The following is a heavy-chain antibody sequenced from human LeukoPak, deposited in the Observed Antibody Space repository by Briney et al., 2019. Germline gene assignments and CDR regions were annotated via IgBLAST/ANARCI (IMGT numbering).Heavy chain of an antibody. CDR1: GGSISSGGYY. CDR2: IYYSGST. D-gene: IGHD3-22*01. Sequence: PSETLSLTCTVSGGSISSGGYYWSWIRQHPGKGLEWIGYIYYSGSTYYNPSLKSRVTISVDTSKNQFSLKLSSVTAADTAVYYCARADYDSSGYYFDYWDQGTLVTVSS. J-gene: IGHJ4*02. CDR3: ARADYDSSGYYFDY. V-gene: IGHV4-31*03.